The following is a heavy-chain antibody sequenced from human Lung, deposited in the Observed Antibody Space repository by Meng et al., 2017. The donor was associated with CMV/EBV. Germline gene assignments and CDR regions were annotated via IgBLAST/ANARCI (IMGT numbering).Heavy chain of an antibody. CDR1: GFTFSSYA. CDR3: ATDHAYDFLRCYVDY. D-gene: IGHD3-3*01. Sequence: GESLKISCAASGFTFSSYAMHWVRQAPGKGLEYVSAISSNGGSTYYADSVKGRFTISRDNSKNTRYLQLGSLRAEDMAVYYCATDHAYDFLRCYVDYWCQGSLVTV. J-gene: IGHJ4*02. CDR2: ISSNGGST. V-gene: IGHV3-64*02.